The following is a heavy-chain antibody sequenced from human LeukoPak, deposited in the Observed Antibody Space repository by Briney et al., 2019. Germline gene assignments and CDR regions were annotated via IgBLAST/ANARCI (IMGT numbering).Heavy chain of an antibody. CDR2: INPNSGGT. CDR3: ATDALGYFDY. V-gene: IGHV1-2*02. CDR1: GYTFTGYY. J-gene: IGHJ4*02. D-gene: IGHD6-13*01. Sequence: VASVKVSCKASGYTFTGYYMHWVRQAPGQGLEWMGWINPNSGGTNYAQKFQGRVTMTEDTSTDTAYMELSSLRSEDTAVYYCATDALGYFDYWGQGTLVTVSS.